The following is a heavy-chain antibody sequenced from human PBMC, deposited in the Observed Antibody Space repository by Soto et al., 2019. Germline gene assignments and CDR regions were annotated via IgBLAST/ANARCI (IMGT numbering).Heavy chain of an antibody. V-gene: IGHV4-31*03. CDR2: IYYSGST. CDR3: ARSQGITIFGVAHCYIQRYYYYCMDV. Sequence: SETLSLTCTVSGGSISSGGYYWSWIRQHPGKGLEWIGYIYYSGSTYYNPSLKSRVTISVDTSKNQFSLKLSSVTAADTAVYYCARSQGITIFGVAHCYIQRYYYYCMDVWGQGTTVTVSS. J-gene: IGHJ6*02. CDR1: GGSISSGGYY. D-gene: IGHD3-3*01.